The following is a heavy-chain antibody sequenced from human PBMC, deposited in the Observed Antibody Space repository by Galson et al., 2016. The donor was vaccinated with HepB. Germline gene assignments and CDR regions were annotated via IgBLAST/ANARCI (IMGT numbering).Heavy chain of an antibody. D-gene: IGHD1-26*01. CDR2: TSSHGDIL. V-gene: IGHV3-30-3*01. CDR1: GFSFSSFW. CDR3: TRDAMGRGSGSYSAFDY. Sequence: SLRLSCAASGFSFSSFWMSWVRQAPGKGLEWVATTSSHGDILYYADSVKGRFTISRDNSNNILSLQMNSLRAEDTAVYYCTRDAMGRGSGSYSAFDYWGQGTLVTVSS. J-gene: IGHJ4*02.